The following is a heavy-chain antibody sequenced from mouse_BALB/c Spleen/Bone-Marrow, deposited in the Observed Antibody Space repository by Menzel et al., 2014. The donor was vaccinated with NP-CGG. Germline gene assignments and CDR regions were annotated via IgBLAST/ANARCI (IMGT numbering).Heavy chain of an antibody. Sequence: QVQLQQSGAELVKPGASVKLSCKASGYTFTSYWMHWVKQRPGQGLEWTGEIDPSTGRTDYNKKFKGQATLTVDKSSSTAYMHPSSLTSEDSAVYYCARINGYDYWGQGTTLTVSS. CDR3: ARINGYDY. CDR1: GYTFTSYW. D-gene: IGHD2-2*01. V-gene: IGHV1S81*02. J-gene: IGHJ2*01. CDR2: IDPSTGRT.